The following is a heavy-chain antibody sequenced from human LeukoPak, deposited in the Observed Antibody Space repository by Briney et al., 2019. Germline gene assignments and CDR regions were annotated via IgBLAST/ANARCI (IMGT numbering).Heavy chain of an antibody. CDR2: IYTSGGS. D-gene: IGHD3-22*01. Sequence: PSETLSLTCTVSGGFIASYSWSWIRQPAGKGLEWIGRIYTSGGSDYNPSLKSRVTMSLDTSKNQFYLKMTSVTAADTAVYYCARGPSSYYYGWGQGILVTVSS. CDR3: ARGPSSYYYG. CDR1: GGFIASYS. V-gene: IGHV4-4*07. J-gene: IGHJ4*02.